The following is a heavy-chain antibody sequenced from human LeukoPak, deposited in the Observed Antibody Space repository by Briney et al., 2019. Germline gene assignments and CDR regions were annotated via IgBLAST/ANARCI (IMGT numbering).Heavy chain of an antibody. CDR3: ARGRRSYYDFWSGRFDP. D-gene: IGHD3-3*01. V-gene: IGHV3-7*01. Sequence: GSLRLSCAASGFTFSSYWMSWVRQAPGKGLEWVANIKQDGSEKYYVDSVKGRFTISRDNAKNSLYLQMNSLRVEDTAVYYCARGRRSYYDFWSGRFDPWGQGTLVTVSS. CDR1: GFTFSSYW. J-gene: IGHJ5*02. CDR2: IKQDGSEK.